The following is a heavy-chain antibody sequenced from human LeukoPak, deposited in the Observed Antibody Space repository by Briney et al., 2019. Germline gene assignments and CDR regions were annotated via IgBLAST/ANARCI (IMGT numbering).Heavy chain of an antibody. Sequence: PGGSLRLSCAASGFTFGSYDMSWVRQAPGKGLEWVSIISSSDASTYYADSVTGRFTISTHNAKNTLYLQMNSLRAEDTALYYCAKGSGRGSSSALDYWGQGTLVTVSS. CDR3: AKGSGRGSSSALDY. CDR2: ISSSDAST. V-gene: IGHV3-23*01. D-gene: IGHD5-18*01. J-gene: IGHJ4*02. CDR1: GFTFGSYD.